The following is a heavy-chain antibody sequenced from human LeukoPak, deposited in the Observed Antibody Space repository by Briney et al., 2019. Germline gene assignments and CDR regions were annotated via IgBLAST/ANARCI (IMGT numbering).Heavy chain of an antibody. D-gene: IGHD2-8*02. CDR1: GFIVSNDY. V-gene: IGHV3-66*01. CDR2: IYNGGST. CDR3: ARAILAREGYFTY. Sequence: PGGSLRLSCVASGFIVSNDYVSWVRQAPGKGLEWVSVIYNGGSTYYADSVKGRFTISRDNSKNTVYLQMNSLRSEDTAIYYCARAILAREGYFTYWGQGTLVTVSS. J-gene: IGHJ4*02.